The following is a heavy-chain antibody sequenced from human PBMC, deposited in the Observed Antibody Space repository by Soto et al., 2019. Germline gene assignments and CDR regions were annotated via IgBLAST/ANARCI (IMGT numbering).Heavy chain of an antibody. CDR1: GFTFSNAW. CDR3: TALWELQPVSYYYGMDV. Sequence: EVQLVESGGGLVKPGGSLILSCAASGFTFSNAWMSWVRQAPGKGLEWVGRIKSKTDGGTTDYAAPVKGRFTISRDDSKNTLYLQMNSLKTEDTAVYYCTALWELQPVSYYYGMDVWGQGTTVTVSS. J-gene: IGHJ6*02. D-gene: IGHD1-26*01. CDR2: IKSKTDGGTT. V-gene: IGHV3-15*01.